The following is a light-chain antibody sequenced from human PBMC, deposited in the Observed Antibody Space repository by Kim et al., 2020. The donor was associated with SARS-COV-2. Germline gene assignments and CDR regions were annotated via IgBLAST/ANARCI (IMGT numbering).Light chain of an antibody. V-gene: IGKV3-20*01. Sequence: PGNIPPLASRARQSVRSNSSAWYQQKPGQPPRLLIYGASSRATGIPDRLSGSGSGTDFTPTITRLEPGDFAVYYCQQYSSSPATFGQGTTVDIK. CDR1: QSVRSNS. J-gene: IGKJ1*01. CDR3: QQYSSSPAT. CDR2: GAS.